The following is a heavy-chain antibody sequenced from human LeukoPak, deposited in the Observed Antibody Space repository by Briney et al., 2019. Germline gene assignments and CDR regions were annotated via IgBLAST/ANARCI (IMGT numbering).Heavy chain of an antibody. CDR1: GFTFSNYG. V-gene: IGHV3-30*18. CDR3: AKDDRLAGSPASGYYFDY. D-gene: IGHD5-12*01. CDR2: ISYDGSNK. J-gene: IGHJ4*02. Sequence: PGRSLRLSCAASGFTFSNYGMHWVRQAPGKGLEWVAVISYDGSNKYYADSVKGRFTISRDNSKNTLYLQMNSLRAEDTAVYYCAKDDRLAGSPASGYYFDYWGQGTLVTVSS.